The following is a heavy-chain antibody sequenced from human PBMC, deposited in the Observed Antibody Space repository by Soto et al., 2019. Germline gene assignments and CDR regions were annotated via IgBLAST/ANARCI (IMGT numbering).Heavy chain of an antibody. CDR3: AAAVTTKHSFGSY. CDR2: IYYSGST. CDR1: GGSISSYY. J-gene: IGHJ4*02. Sequence: SETLSLTCTVSGGSISSYYWSWIRQPPGKGLEWIGYIYYSGSTNYNPSLKSRVTISVDTSKNQFSLKLSSVTAADTAVYYCAAAVTTKHSFGSYWGQGTLVTVSS. V-gene: IGHV4-59*01. D-gene: IGHD4-17*01.